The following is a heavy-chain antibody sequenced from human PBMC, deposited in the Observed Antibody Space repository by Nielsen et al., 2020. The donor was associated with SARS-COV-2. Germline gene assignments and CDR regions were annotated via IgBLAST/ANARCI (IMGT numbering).Heavy chain of an antibody. J-gene: IGHJ3*01. CDR3: AKDGVVRGDALDL. CDR1: GFTFNIYA. Sequence: GESLKISCAASGFTFNIYAMAWVRRAPGRGLQWVTGVGASGGSTYYTDSVKGRFSISRDNSKNTLFLQMHSLRVEDTALYYCAKDGVVRGDALDLSGQGTMVTVSS. CDR2: VGASGGST. V-gene: IGHV3-23*01. D-gene: IGHD3-10*01.